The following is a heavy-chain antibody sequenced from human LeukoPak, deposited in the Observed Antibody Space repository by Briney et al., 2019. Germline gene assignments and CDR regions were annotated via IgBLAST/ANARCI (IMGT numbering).Heavy chain of an antibody. CDR1: GFTFANAW. D-gene: IGHD5-12*01. CDR2: IKSKTDGETT. J-gene: IGHJ4*02. Sequence: GGSLRLSCAASGFTFANAWMSWVRQAPGKGLECVGRIKSKTDGETTDYAAPVKGRFTISRDDSKNMLYLQMNSLKSEDTAVYYCTADLPPPRGYDYPFDYWGQGSLVTVSS. CDR3: TADLPPPRGYDYPFDY. V-gene: IGHV3-15*01.